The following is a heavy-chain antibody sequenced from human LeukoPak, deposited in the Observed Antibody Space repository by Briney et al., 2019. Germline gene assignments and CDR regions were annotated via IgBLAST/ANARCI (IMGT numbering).Heavy chain of an antibody. V-gene: IGHV3-48*03. CDR2: ISSSGTLI. CDR3: AGGTYDYVWGSYRQDY. D-gene: IGHD3-16*02. J-gene: IGHJ4*02. Sequence: PGGSLRLSCAASGFTFSNCEMNWVRQAPGKGLEWVSDISSSGTLIHYADSVKGRFTISRDNAKNSLYLQMNSLRAEDTAVYYCAGGTYDYVWGSYRQDYWGQGTLVTVSS. CDR1: GFTFSNCE.